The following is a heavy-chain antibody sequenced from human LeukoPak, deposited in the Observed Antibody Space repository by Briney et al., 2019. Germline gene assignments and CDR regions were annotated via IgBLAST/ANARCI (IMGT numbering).Heavy chain of an antibody. J-gene: IGHJ4*02. CDR3: ARDRRDYSSSWYHGNFDY. CDR1: GYTFTSYG. D-gene: IGHD6-13*01. Sequence: ASVKVSCKASGYTFTSYGISWVRQAPGQGLEWMGWINAGNGNTKYSQKFQGRVTITRDTSASTAYMELSSLRSEDTAVYYCARDRRDYSSSWYHGNFDYWGQGTLVTVSS. CDR2: INAGNGNT. V-gene: IGHV1-3*01.